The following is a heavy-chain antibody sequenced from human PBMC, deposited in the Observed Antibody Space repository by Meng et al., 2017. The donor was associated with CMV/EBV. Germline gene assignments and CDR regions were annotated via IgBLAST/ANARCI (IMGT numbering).Heavy chain of an antibody. Sequence: ASVKVSCKASGYTFTGYYMHWVRQAPGQGLEWMGWINPNSGGTNYAQKFQGRVTMTRDTSISTAYMELSRLRSDDKAVYYCARELGGYDAFDIWGQGTMVTVSS. D-gene: IGHD3-16*01. V-gene: IGHV1-2*02. J-gene: IGHJ3*02. CDR1: GYTFTGYY. CDR2: INPNSGGT. CDR3: ARELGGYDAFDI.